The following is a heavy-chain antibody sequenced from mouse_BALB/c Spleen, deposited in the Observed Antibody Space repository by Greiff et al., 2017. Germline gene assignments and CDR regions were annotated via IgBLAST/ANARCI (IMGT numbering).Heavy chain of an antibody. CDR2: IRNKANGYTT. V-gene: IGHV7-3*02. CDR3: ARAGGGNYAMGY. Sequence: EVQLQESGGGLVQPGGSLRLSCATSGFTFTDYYMSWVRQPPGKALEWLGFIRNKANGYTTEYSASVKGRFTISRDNSQSILYLQMNTLRAEDSATYYCARAGGGNYAMGYWGQGASVTVSS. CDR1: GFTFTDYY. J-gene: IGHJ4*01.